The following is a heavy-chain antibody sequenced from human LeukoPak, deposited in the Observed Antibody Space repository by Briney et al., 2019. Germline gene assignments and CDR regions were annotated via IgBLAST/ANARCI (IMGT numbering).Heavy chain of an antibody. CDR3: ARDPATYYDFWSGYYTDYYYGMDV. CDR2: MSFDVNNK. Sequence: GGSLRLSCATSGFTFSSYAFHWVRQAPGKGLEWVATMSFDVNNKYYADSVKGRFTISRDNSKNTLYLQMNSLRAEDTAVYYCARDPATYYDFWSGYYTDYYYGMDVWGQGTTVTVSS. D-gene: IGHD3-3*01. J-gene: IGHJ6*02. V-gene: IGHV3-30*04. CDR1: GFTFSSYA.